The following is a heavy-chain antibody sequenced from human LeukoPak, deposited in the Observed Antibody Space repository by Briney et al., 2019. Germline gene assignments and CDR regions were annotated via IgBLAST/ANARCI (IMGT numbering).Heavy chain of an antibody. Sequence: PGGSLRLSYAASGFTFSSYWMSWVRQAPEKGLEWVANIKEDGSEKYYVDSVKGRFTISRDNAKNSLYLQMNSLRAEDTAVYYCARVYGSQPYWYFDLWGRGTLVTVSS. J-gene: IGHJ2*01. CDR1: GFTFSSYW. CDR2: IKEDGSEK. CDR3: ARVYGSQPYWYFDL. D-gene: IGHD4-17*01. V-gene: IGHV3-7*01.